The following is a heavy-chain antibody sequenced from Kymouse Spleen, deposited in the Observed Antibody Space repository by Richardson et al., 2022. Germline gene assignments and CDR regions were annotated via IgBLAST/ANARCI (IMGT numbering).Heavy chain of an antibody. V-gene: IGHV3-73*02. D-gene: IGHD6-6*01. CDR2: IRSKANSYAT. Sequence: EVQLVESGGGLVQPGGSLKLSCAASGFTFSGSAMHWVRQASGKGLEWVGRIRSKANSYATAYAASVKGRFTISRDDSKNTAYLQMNSLKTEDTAVYYCTYSSSSAEYFQHWGQGTLVTVSS. CDR3: TYSSSSAEYFQH. J-gene: IGHJ1*01. CDR1: GFTFSGSA.